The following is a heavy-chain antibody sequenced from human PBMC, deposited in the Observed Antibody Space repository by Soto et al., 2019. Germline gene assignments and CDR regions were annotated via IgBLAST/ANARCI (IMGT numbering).Heavy chain of an antibody. CDR2: ISSNGGST. Sequence: GGSLRVSCAASGFTFSSYAMHWVRQAPGKGLEYVSAISSNGGSTYYANSVKGRFTISRDNSKNTLYLQMGSLRAEDMAVYYCARDNSAFDIWGQGTMVTVSS. CDR3: ARDNSAFDI. CDR1: GFTFSSYA. V-gene: IGHV3-64*01. J-gene: IGHJ3*02. D-gene: IGHD2-21*01.